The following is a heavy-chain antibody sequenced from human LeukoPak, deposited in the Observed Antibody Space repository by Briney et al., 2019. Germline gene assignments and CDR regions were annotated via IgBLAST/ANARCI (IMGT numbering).Heavy chain of an antibody. D-gene: IGHD3-10*01. CDR3: ARGAWFGGFPLGSDAFDI. J-gene: IGHJ3*02. Sequence: PGGSLRLSCAASRFTFSNYAMSWVRQAPGKGLEWVSSIRDSAYRTYYADSVKGRFTISRDNSKNTLYLQMNSLRAEDTAVYYCARGAWFGGFPLGSDAFDIWGQGTMVTVSS. CDR1: RFTFSNYA. V-gene: IGHV3-23*01. CDR2: IRDSAYRT.